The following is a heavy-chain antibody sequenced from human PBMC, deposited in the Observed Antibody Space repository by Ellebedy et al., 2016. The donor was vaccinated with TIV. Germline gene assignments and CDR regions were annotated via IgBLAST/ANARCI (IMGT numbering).Heavy chain of an antibody. CDR2: SIPLLETR. J-gene: IGHJ1*01. CDR1: GGSFISYA. D-gene: IGHD1-26*01. CDR3: AADLASVGQ. Sequence: SVKVSCKTSGGSFISYASSRVRRAPRQRVEERRGSIPLLETRNYAQKFQGRLTVSADTSTNTAYMEMSSLTSEDPAVYYCAADLASVGQWGQGTLVIVSS. V-gene: IGHV1-69*10.